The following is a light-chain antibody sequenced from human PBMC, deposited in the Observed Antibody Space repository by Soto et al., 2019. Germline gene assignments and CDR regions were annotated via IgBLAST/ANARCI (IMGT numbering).Light chain of an antibody. V-gene: IGLV2-14*01. CDR2: EVD. CDR3: FSFTTTSTHV. Sequence: QSALTQPASLSGSPGQSITISCTGTSSDIGAYDYVSWFQQHPGKAPKLMISEVDNRPSGVSNRFSGSKSGNTAYLTISGLQVEDEADYFCFSFTTTSTHVFGTGDQGHSP. CDR1: SSDIGAYDY. J-gene: IGLJ1*01.